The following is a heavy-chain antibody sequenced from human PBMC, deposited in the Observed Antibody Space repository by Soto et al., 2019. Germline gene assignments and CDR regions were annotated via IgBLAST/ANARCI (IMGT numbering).Heavy chain of an antibody. Sequence: SETLSLTCAVYGGSFSGYYWSWIRQPPGKGLEWIGEINHSGSTNYNPSLKSRVTISVDTSKNQFSLKLSSVTAADTAVYYFASLLKEEILEWLLRPSYYMDVWGKGTTVTVSS. CDR3: ASLLKEEILEWLLRPSYYMDV. D-gene: IGHD3-3*01. CDR1: GGSFSGYY. V-gene: IGHV4-34*01. CDR2: INHSGST. J-gene: IGHJ6*03.